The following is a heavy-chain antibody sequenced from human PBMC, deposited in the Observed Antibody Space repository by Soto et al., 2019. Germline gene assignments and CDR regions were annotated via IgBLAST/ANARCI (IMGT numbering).Heavy chain of an antibody. D-gene: IGHD3-3*01. CDR3: ARGKDFWSGYYSGWFDP. Sequence: PSETLSLTCAVYGGSFSGYYWSWIRQPPGKGLEWIGEINHSGSTNYNPSLKSRVAISVDTSKNQFSLKLSSVTAADTAVYYCARGKDFWSGYYSGWFDPWGQGTLVTVSS. V-gene: IGHV4-34*01. J-gene: IGHJ5*02. CDR1: GGSFSGYY. CDR2: INHSGST.